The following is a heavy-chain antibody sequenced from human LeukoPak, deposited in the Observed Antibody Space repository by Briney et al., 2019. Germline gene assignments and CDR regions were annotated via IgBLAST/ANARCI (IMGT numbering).Heavy chain of an antibody. J-gene: IGHJ3*02. CDR1: GFTFSSYE. CDR2: ISSSGSTI. V-gene: IGHV3-48*03. Sequence: PGGSLRLSCAASGFTFSSYEMNWVRQAPGKGLEWVSYISSSGSTIYYADSLKGRFTITRDNAKNSVYLQMQSLRAEDTAVYYCARDQGAFDIWGQGTMVTVSS. CDR3: ARDQGAFDI.